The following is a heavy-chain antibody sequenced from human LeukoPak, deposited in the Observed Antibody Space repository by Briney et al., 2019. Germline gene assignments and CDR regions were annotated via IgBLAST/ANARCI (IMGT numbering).Heavy chain of an antibody. CDR2: INPSGGST. J-gene: IGHJ4*02. Sequence: ASVKVSCKASGYTFTSYGISWVRQAPGQGLEWMGIINPSGGSTSYAQKFQGRVTMTRDTSTSTVYMELSSLRSEDTAMYYCARATYCSGGSCYSCGYWGQGTLVTVSS. V-gene: IGHV1-46*01. CDR3: ARATYCSGGSCYSCGY. CDR1: GYTFTSYG. D-gene: IGHD2-15*01.